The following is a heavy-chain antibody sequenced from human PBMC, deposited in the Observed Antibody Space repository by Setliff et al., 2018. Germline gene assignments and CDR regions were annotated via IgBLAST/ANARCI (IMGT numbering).Heavy chain of an antibody. CDR3: ARDLIRGAPNWFDP. CDR1: GFTFSNYE. J-gene: IGHJ5*02. CDR2: ISYSGSTM. Sequence: GGSLRLSCAASGFTFSNYEMNWVRQAPGKGLEWVSYISYSGSTMYYADSVKGRFTISRDNAKSSLYLQMNSLRAEDTAVYYCARDLIRGAPNWFDPWGQGTLVTVSS. V-gene: IGHV3-48*03. D-gene: IGHD3-10*01.